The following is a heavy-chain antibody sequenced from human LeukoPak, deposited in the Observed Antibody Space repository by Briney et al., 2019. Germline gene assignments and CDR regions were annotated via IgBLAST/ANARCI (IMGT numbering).Heavy chain of an antibody. Sequence: PGGSLRLSCAASGFTLSIYAVNWVRQAPGEGPEWISYISVSGDRTTYADSVRGRFTISRDNSKNTLYLQLNSLRAEDTAVYYCVRKYHYYMDVWGKGTTVTVSS. CDR2: ISVSGDRT. D-gene: IGHD3-10*01. V-gene: IGHV3-23*01. CDR3: VRKYHYYMDV. J-gene: IGHJ6*04. CDR1: GFTLSIYA.